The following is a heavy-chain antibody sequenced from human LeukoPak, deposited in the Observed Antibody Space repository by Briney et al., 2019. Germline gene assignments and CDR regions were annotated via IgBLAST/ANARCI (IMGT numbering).Heavy chain of an antibody. Sequence: GGSLTLSCAASGFTFSSYAMSWVRQAPGRGLEWVSAVSGSGGSTYYADSVKGRFTISRDNSKNTLYLQMNSLRAEDTAVYYCAKGGRFVRLGELSLYDYWGQGTLVTVSS. D-gene: IGHD3-16*02. CDR1: GFTFSSYA. V-gene: IGHV3-23*01. CDR2: VSGSGGST. CDR3: AKGGRFVRLGELSLYDY. J-gene: IGHJ4*02.